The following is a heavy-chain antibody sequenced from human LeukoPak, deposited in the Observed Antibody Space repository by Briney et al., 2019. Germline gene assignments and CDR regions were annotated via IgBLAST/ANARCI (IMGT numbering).Heavy chain of an antibody. CDR3: ATCRYCSRSSEFDP. CDR1: GGSFSGYY. D-gene: IGHD2-2*01. J-gene: IGHJ5*02. V-gene: IGHV4-34*01. Sequence: PSETLSLTCAVYGGSFSGYYWSWIRQPPGEGLEWIGEINHSGSTNYNPSLKSRVTISVGTSKNQFSLKLSSVTAADTAVYYCATCRYCSRSSEFDPWGQGTLVTVSS. CDR2: INHSGST.